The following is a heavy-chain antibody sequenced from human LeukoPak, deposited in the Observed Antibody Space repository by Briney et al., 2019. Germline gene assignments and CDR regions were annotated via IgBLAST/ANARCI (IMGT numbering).Heavy chain of an antibody. D-gene: IGHD3-9*01. CDR2: INHSGST. Sequence: SETLSLTCAVYGGSFSGYYWSWIRQPPGKGLEWIGEINHSGSTNYNPSLKSRVTISVDTSKNQFSLKLSSVTAADTAAYYCARDLNVLRYFDYYYYYGMDVWGKGTTVTDSS. CDR1: GGSFSGYY. V-gene: IGHV4-34*01. J-gene: IGHJ6*04. CDR3: ARDLNVLRYFDYYYYYGMDV.